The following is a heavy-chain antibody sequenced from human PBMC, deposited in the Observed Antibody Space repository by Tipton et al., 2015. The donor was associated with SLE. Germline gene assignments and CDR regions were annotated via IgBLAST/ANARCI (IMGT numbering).Heavy chain of an antibody. V-gene: IGHV3-30*04. Sequence: RSLRLSCAASGFAFSSYVMHWVRQTPGKGLEWVAVISYDGSNKYYADSVKGRFTISRDNSKNTLYLQMNSLGAEDTAVYYCAGWVGYCSGGTCFYWGQGTLVTVSS. CDR3: AGWVGYCSGGTCFY. J-gene: IGHJ4*02. CDR2: ISYDGSNK. D-gene: IGHD2-15*01. CDR1: GFAFSSYV.